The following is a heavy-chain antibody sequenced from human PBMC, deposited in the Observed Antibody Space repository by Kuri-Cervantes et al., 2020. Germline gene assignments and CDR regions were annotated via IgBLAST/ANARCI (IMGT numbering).Heavy chain of an antibody. CDR3: AKDCLDYYGSGSSNGMDV. CDR2: IGTAGDT. CDR1: GFTFSSYD. D-gene: IGHD3-10*01. V-gene: IGHV3-13*01. J-gene: IGHJ6*02. Sequence: GGSLRLSCAASGFTFSSYDMHWVRQATGKGLEWVSAIGTAGDTYYPGSVKGRFTISRDNSKNTLYLQMNSLRAEDTAVYYCAKDCLDYYGSGSSNGMDVWGQGTTVTVSS.